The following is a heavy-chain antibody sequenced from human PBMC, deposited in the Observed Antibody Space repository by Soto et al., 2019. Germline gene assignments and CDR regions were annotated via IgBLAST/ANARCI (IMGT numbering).Heavy chain of an antibody. Sequence: QVQLVQSGAEVKKPGSSVKVSCKASGGTFSSYAISWVRQAPGQGLEWMGGIIPIFGTANYAQKFQGRVTITADESTSTAYMELSSLRSEDTAVYYGARSPPLYYDSSGYYFPSYYFDYWGQGTLVTVSS. D-gene: IGHD3-22*01. CDR3: ARSPPLYYDSSGYYFPSYYFDY. CDR2: IIPIFGTA. J-gene: IGHJ4*02. CDR1: GGTFSSYA. V-gene: IGHV1-69*12.